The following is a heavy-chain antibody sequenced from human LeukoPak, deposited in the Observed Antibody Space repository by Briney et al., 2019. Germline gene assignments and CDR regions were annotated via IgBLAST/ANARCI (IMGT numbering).Heavy chain of an antibody. D-gene: IGHD2-2*01. Sequence: PSETLSLTCTVSGGSISSGDYYWSWIRQPPGKGLEWIGHIYYSGSTYYNPSLKSRVTISVDTSKNQFSLKLSSVTAADTAVYYCARDQVIVPAVDYWGQGTLVTVSS. CDR1: GGSISSGDYY. V-gene: IGHV4-30-4*08. CDR2: IYYSGST. CDR3: ARDQVIVPAVDY. J-gene: IGHJ4*02.